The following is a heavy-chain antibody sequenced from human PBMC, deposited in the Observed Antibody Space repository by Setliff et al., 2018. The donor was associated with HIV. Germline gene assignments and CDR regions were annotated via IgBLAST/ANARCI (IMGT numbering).Heavy chain of an antibody. J-gene: IGHJ4*02. Sequence: PGGSLRLSCVASGLTFNRYWMSWVRQATGKGLEWVSNTKYDGSEKYYVDSVKGRFTISRDSAKNSLYLQMNNLRAEDTAVYYCARERQYYYFDYWGQGNLVTVSS. D-gene: IGHD2-2*01. CDR2: TKYDGSEK. CDR1: GLTFNRYW. CDR3: ARERQYYYFDY. V-gene: IGHV3-7*03.